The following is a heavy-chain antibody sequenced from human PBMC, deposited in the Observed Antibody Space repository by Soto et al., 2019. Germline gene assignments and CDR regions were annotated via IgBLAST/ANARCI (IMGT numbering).Heavy chain of an antibody. CDR2: VYSGDFA. V-gene: IGHV3-53*01. CDR1: GFTVSNNY. J-gene: IGHJ6*02. CDR3: AKRQQLVRYRYGMDV. D-gene: IGHD6-13*01. Sequence: GGSLRLSCAVSGFTVSNNYMSWVRQAPGKGLEWVSVVYSGDFAYYADSVKGRFTTTRDTSTNTVYPHMNSLRVEDTAVYYCAKRQQLVRYRYGMDVWGQGTTVTVS.